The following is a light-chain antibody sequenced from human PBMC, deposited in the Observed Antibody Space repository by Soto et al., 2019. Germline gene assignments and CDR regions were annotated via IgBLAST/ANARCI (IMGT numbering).Light chain of an antibody. CDR3: QQYGRSPLMYT. Sequence: EIVLTQFPGTLSLSPGERATLSCRASQSITSNFLAWYQQKPGQAPRLLIYGASTRAAGVPDRFSGSGSGTDFTLTITRLEPEDFAVYYCQQYGRSPLMYTFGQGTKLGV. J-gene: IGKJ2*01. V-gene: IGKV3-20*01. CDR2: GAS. CDR1: QSITSNF.